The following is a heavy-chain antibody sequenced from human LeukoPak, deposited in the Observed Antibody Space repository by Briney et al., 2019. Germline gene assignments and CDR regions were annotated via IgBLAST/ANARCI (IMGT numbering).Heavy chain of an antibody. Sequence: PSETLSLTCTVSGGSISSYYWSWIRQPAGKGLEWLGRIYTSGSTNYNPSLKSRVTMSVDTSKNQFSLKLSSVTAADTAVYYCARASTAVRGVIISRHAFDIWGQGTMVTVSS. V-gene: IGHV4-4*07. D-gene: IGHD3-10*01. CDR1: GGSISSYY. CDR2: IYTSGST. J-gene: IGHJ3*02. CDR3: ARASTAVRGVIISRHAFDI.